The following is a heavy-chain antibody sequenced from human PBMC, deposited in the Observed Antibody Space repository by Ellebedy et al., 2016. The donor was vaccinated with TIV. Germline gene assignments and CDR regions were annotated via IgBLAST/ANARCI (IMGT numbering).Heavy chain of an antibody. V-gene: IGHV5-10-1*01. Sequence: GESLKISCKGSGYSFTRYRNSWVRQMPGKGLEWMGKIDSRRIDPSDSYTNYSPSLQGHVTISADKSISTAYLQWSSLKASDTAIYYCARHGGYSNSPLNYWGQGTLVTVSS. CDR3: ARHGGYSNSPLNY. CDR2: IDPSDSYT. CDR1: GYSFTRYR. D-gene: IGHD6-6*01. J-gene: IGHJ4*02.